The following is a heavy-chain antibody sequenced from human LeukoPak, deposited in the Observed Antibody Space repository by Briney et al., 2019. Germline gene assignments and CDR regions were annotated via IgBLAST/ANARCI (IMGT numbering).Heavy chain of an antibody. CDR3: ARDAGSRITIFDAFDI. CDR1: GFTFSSYW. Sequence: HPGGPLRLSCAASGFTFSSYWMSWVRQAPGKGLEWVANIKQDGSEKYYVDSVKGRFTISRDNAKNSLYLQMNSLRAEDTAVYYCARDAGSRITIFDAFDIWGQGTMVTVSS. D-gene: IGHD3-3*01. V-gene: IGHV3-7*01. CDR2: IKQDGSEK. J-gene: IGHJ3*02.